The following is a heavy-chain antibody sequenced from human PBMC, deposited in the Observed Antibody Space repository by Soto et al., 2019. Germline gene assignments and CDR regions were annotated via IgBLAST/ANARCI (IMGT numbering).Heavy chain of an antibody. Sequence: PGESLKISCKGSGYSFTSYWIGWVRQMPGKGLEWMGIICPGDSDTRYSPSFQGQVTISADKSISTAYLQWSSLKASDTAMYYCATSIAVAGTHYYYGMDVWGQGTTVTVSS. V-gene: IGHV5-51*01. J-gene: IGHJ6*02. CDR3: ATSIAVAGTHYYYGMDV. D-gene: IGHD6-19*01. CDR2: ICPGDSDT. CDR1: GYSFTSYW.